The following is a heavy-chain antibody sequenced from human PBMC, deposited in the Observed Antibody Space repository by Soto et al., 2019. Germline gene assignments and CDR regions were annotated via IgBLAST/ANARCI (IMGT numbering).Heavy chain of an antibody. Sequence: GESLKISCKGSGYSFTSYWIGWVRQMPGKGLEWMGIIYPGDSDTRYSPSFQGQVTISADKSISTAYLQWSSLKASDTAMHYCARHSPYCSGGSCYYYYYYGMDVWGQGTTVTVSS. J-gene: IGHJ6*02. CDR3: ARHSPYCSGGSCYYYYYYGMDV. D-gene: IGHD2-15*01. CDR2: IYPGDSDT. CDR1: GYSFTSYW. V-gene: IGHV5-51*01.